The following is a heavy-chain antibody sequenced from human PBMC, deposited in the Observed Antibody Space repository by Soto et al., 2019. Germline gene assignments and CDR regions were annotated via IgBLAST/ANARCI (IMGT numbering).Heavy chain of an antibody. D-gene: IGHD3-10*01. J-gene: IGHJ4*02. Sequence: PSETLSLTCTVSGGSISSGGYYWSCIRQHPGKGLECIGYIYYSGSTYYNPSLKSRGSISVDTSKTQFSLKLSCVTPADTAVYYCARAGWFGELFYDYWGQGTLVTVSS. CDR2: IYYSGST. V-gene: IGHV4-31*03. CDR3: ARAGWFGELFYDY. CDR1: GGSISSGGYY.